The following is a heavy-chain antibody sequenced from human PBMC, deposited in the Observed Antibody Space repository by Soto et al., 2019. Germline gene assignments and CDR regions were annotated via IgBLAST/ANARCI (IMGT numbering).Heavy chain of an antibody. V-gene: IGHV1-3*01. CDR2: INAGNGNT. D-gene: IGHD3-3*01. J-gene: IGHJ6*02. Sequence: ASVEVSCKXSGYTFTSSAMHWVRQAPGQRLEWLGWINAGNGNTIYSQTFQGRVTITRDTSASTVYMEVNSLRSEDTAVYYCARVNYDFWSGYSTPYYYYGMDVWGQGTTVTVSS. CDR3: ARVNYDFWSGYSTPYYYYGMDV. CDR1: GYTFTSSA.